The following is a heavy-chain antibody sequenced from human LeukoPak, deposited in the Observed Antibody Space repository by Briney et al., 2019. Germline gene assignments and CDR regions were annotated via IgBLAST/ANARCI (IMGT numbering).Heavy chain of an antibody. CDR1: GFTFDDYT. J-gene: IGHJ3*02. V-gene: IGHV3-23*01. D-gene: IGHD2-15*01. Sequence: GGSLRLSCAASGFTFDDYTMHWVRQAPGKGLEWVSAITGGAGSTYYADSVKGRFTISRDNSKNTLSLQMSSLRAEDTAVYYCAKGLYCSGGSCLDAFDIWGQGTMVTVSS. CDR2: ITGGAGST. CDR3: AKGLYCSGGSCLDAFDI.